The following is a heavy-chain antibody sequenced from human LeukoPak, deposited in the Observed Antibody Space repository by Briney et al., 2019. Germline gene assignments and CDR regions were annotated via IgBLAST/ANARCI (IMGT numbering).Heavy chain of an antibody. CDR3: ASPPMDYYDSSGYSLSDF. V-gene: IGHV4-34*01. Sequence: PSETLSLTCAVYGGSFSGYYRSWIRQPPGKGLEWIGEINHSGSTNYNPSLKSRVAISVDTSKNQFSLKLSSVTAADTAVYYCASPPMDYYDSSGYSLSDFWGQGTLVTISS. CDR2: INHSGST. J-gene: IGHJ4*02. D-gene: IGHD3-22*01. CDR1: GGSFSGYY.